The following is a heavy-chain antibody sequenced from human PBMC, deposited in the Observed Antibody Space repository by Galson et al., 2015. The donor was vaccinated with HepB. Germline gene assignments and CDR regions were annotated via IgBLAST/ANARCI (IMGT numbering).Heavy chain of an antibody. V-gene: IGHV3-30*18. CDR2: IPYDGSNK. CDR1: GFTFSSYG. D-gene: IGHD3-22*01. Sequence: SLRLSCAASGFTFSSYGMHWVRQAPGKGLEWVAVIPYDGSNKYYADSVKGRFTISRDNSKNTLYLQMNSLRAEDTAVYYCAKGLRGYDSSGYYPLDYGMDVWGQGTTVTVSS. J-gene: IGHJ6*02. CDR3: AKGLRGYDSSGYYPLDYGMDV.